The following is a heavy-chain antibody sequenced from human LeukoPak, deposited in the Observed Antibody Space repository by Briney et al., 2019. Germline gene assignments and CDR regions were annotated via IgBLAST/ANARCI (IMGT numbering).Heavy chain of an antibody. D-gene: IGHD3-22*01. CDR1: GYTFTSYG. CDR2: ISAYNGNT. CDR3: ARVGGTYYYDSSGYSFDY. Sequence: ASVKVSCKASGYTFTSYGISWVRQAPGQGLEWMGWISAYNGNTNYAQKLQGRVTMTTDTSTSTAYMELRSLRSDDTAVYYCARVGGTYYYDSSGYSFDYWGQGTLVTVSS. V-gene: IGHV1-18*01. J-gene: IGHJ4*02.